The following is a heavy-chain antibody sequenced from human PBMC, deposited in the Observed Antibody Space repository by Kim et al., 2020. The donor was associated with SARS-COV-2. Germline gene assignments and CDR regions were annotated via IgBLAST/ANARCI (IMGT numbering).Heavy chain of an antibody. J-gene: IGHJ4*02. V-gene: IGHV4-59*08. D-gene: IGHD3-10*01. CDR3: ARHGSYYGSGSYPYFDY. CDR2: IYYSGST. CDR1: GGSISSYY. Sequence: SETLSLTCTVSGGSISSYYWSWIRQPPGKGLEWIGYIYYSGSTNYNPSLKSRVTISVDTSKNQFSLKLSSVTAADTAVYYCARHGSYYGSGSYPYFDYWGQGPLVTVSS.